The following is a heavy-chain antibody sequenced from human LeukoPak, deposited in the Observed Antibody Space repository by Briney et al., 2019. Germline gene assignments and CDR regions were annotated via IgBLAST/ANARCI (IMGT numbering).Heavy chain of an antibody. CDR1: GGTFSSYA. CDR3: ARGLHGDYGYFDY. J-gene: IGHJ4*02. D-gene: IGHD4-17*01. CDR2: VIPMFATA. V-gene: IGHV1-69*01. Sequence: SAKVSCKASGGTFSSYAISWVRQAPGQGLEWMGGVIPMFATANYAPKFQDRVTITADESTSTAYMELRSLRSEDTAVYHCARGLHGDYGYFDYWGQGTLVTVSS.